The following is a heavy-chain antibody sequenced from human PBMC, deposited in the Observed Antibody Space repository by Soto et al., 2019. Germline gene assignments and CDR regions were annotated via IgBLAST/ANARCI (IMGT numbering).Heavy chain of an antibody. CDR2: IYWNDDE. D-gene: IGHD4-17*01. J-gene: IGHJ5*02. V-gene: IGHV2-5*01. CDR3: AHRGYGNYPRDNWFDP. CDR1: GFSLSTGGWG. Sequence: SGPTLVNPTHTLTLTCSFSGFSLSTGGWGVGWIRQPPGKALEWLVLIYWNDDERYSPSLKNRLTITKDTSKNQVVLTLTNTDPLDTASYYCAHRGYGNYPRDNWFDPWGQGTLVTVSS.